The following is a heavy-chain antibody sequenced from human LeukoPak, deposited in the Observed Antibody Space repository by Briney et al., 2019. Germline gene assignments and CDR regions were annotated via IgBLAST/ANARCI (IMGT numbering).Heavy chain of an antibody. Sequence: SETLSLTCTVSGGSISTYYWCWIRQPPGKGLEWIGCIYYSGSTNRNPSLESRVTISVATSQNQFSLRLSSVTAADTAVYYCARESYGLGPSDYWGQGTLVTVSS. CDR1: GGSISTYY. CDR3: ARESYGLGPSDY. V-gene: IGHV4-59*01. D-gene: IGHD4-17*01. J-gene: IGHJ4*02. CDR2: IYYSGST.